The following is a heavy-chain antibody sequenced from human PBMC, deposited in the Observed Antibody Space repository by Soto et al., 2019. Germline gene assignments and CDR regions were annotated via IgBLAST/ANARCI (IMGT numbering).Heavy chain of an antibody. D-gene: IGHD3-22*01. J-gene: IGHJ4*02. Sequence: PGRLQRLSCGASWGNFRDYDMSCILQAQGKGLEWVSYISSSGSTIYYADSVKGRFTISRDNAKNSLYLQMNSLRAEDTAVYYCATGPYSYDSSGYGYCGQGPLVTVSS. V-gene: IGHV3-11*01. CDR1: WGNFRDYD. CDR3: ATGPYSYDSSGYGY. CDR2: ISSSGSTI.